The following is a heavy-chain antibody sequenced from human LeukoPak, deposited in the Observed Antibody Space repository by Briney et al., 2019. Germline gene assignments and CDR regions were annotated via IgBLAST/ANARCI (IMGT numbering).Heavy chain of an antibody. D-gene: IGHD6-19*01. V-gene: IGHV4-59*08. CDR3: ARHLRDSSGWYSPGPKGLDFDY. CDR1: GGSTSSYY. Sequence: SETLSLTCTVSGGSTSSYYWSWIRQPPGKGLEWIGYIYYSGSTNYNPSLKSRVTISVDTSKNQFSLKLSSVTAADTAVYYCARHLRDSSGWYSPGPKGLDFDYWGQGTLVTVSS. CDR2: IYYSGST. J-gene: IGHJ4*02.